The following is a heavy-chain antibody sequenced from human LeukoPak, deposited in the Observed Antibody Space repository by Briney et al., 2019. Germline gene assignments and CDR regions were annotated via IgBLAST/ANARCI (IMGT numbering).Heavy chain of an antibody. Sequence: GGSLRLSCTASGFTLSSYEMSWIRQAPGKGLEWVSSIDYSGGDTHYADSVKGRFTISRDNSKNTLYLQLSSLRGDDTAVYYCARGPHDFWSGYWGRPFDYWGQGTLVTVSS. D-gene: IGHD3-3*01. J-gene: IGHJ4*02. CDR3: ARGPHDFWSGYWGRPFDY. CDR2: IDYSGGDT. CDR1: GFTLSSYE. V-gene: IGHV3-23*01.